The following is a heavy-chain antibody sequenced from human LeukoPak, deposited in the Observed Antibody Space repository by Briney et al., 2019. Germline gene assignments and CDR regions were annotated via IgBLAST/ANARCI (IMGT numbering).Heavy chain of an antibody. V-gene: IGHV4-34*01. CDR1: DGSFSGYY. J-gene: IGHJ4*02. CDR3: ARETDYGSGSVVFDY. Sequence: SETLSLTCAVYDGSFSGYYWSWIRQPPGKGLEWIGEINHSGSTNYNPSLKGRVTISLDTSKSQFSLKVRYVTAADTAVYYCARETDYGSGSVVFDYWGQGTLVTVSS. D-gene: IGHD3-10*01. CDR2: INHSGST.